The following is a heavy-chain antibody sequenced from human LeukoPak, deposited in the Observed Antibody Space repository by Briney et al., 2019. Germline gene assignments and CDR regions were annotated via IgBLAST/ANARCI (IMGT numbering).Heavy chain of an antibody. CDR2: IYTSGST. CDR3: ARGDYGDYLGYFDL. D-gene: IGHD4-17*01. CDR1: GGSISSYY. Sequence: SETLSLTCTVSGGSISSYYWSWVRQPAGKGLEWIGRIYTSGSTNYNPSLKSRVTMSVDTSKNQFSLRLSSVTAADTAVYYCARGDYGDYLGYFDLWGRGTLVTVSS. J-gene: IGHJ2*01. V-gene: IGHV4-4*07.